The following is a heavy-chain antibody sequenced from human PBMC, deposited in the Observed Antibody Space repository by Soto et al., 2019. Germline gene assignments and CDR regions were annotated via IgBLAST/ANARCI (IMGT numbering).Heavy chain of an antibody. CDR3: ARGGWYVDY. J-gene: IGHJ4*02. Sequence: SQTLSLTCAISGDSVSSNSAAWNWIRQSPSRGLKWLGRTYYRSKWYNDYAVSVKSRITINPDTSKNQFSLQLTSVAAADTAAYFCARGGWYVDYWGQGILVTVSS. V-gene: IGHV6-1*01. D-gene: IGHD6-19*01. CDR1: GDSVSSNSAA. CDR2: TYYRSKWYN.